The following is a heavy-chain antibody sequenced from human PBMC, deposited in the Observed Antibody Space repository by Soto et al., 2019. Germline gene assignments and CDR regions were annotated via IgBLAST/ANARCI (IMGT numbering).Heavy chain of an antibody. CDR2: LSGSDCGT. Sequence: EVPLLESGGGLVQHGVSLSLSCAASGFSFSSYAMNWVRQAPGKGLEWVSVLSGSDCGTYYADSVKGRFNISRDNSKNALILQMHGLRAEYPSVYYCARRSSSLYFDYLRQGTLVTVS. CDR3: ARRSSSLYFDY. J-gene: IGHJ4*02. V-gene: IGHV3-23*01. D-gene: IGHD6-13*01. CDR1: GFSFSSYA.